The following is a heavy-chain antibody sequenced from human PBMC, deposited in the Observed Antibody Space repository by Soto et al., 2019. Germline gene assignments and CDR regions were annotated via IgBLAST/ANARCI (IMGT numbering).Heavy chain of an antibody. J-gene: IGHJ4*02. CDR2: IKSKTDGGTT. CDR3: TTDADSDSPSGIAVAENDY. V-gene: IGHV3-15*01. D-gene: IGHD6-19*01. CDR1: GFTFSNAW. Sequence: EVQLVESGGGLVKPGGSLRLSCAASGFTFSNAWMSWVCQAPGKGLEWVGRIKSKTDGGTTDYAAPVKGRFTISRDDSKNTLYLQMNSLKTEDTAVYYCTTDADSDSPSGIAVAENDYWGQGTLVTVSS.